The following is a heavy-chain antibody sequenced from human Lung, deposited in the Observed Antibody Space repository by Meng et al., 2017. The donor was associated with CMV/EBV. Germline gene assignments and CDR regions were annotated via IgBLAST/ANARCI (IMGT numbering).Heavy chain of an antibody. CDR2: ISGSGLST. J-gene: IGHJ4*02. Sequence: GESLKISCAASGFTFSNYAISWVRQAPGKGLEWVSTISGSGLSTYYADSVKGRFTISRDNSKNTLYLQMFNLRAADTAVYYCANSQGDYRFVFDYWGQGTLVTVSS. CDR1: GFTFSNYA. V-gene: IGHV3-23*01. CDR3: ANSQGDYRFVFDY. D-gene: IGHD4-17*01.